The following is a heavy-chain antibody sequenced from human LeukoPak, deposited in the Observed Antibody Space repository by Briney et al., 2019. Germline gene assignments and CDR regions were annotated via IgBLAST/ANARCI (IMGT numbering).Heavy chain of an antibody. CDR3: ARDRSSGYSPQIDY. CDR1: GYTFTGYY. V-gene: IGHV1-2*02. CDR2: INPNSGGT. J-gene: IGHJ4*02. D-gene: IGHD3-22*01. Sequence: ASVKVPCKASGYTFTGYYMHWVRQAPGQGLEWMGWINPNSGGTNYAQKFQGRVTMTRDTSISTAYMELSRLRSDDTAVYYCARDRSSGYSPQIDYWGQGTLVTVSS.